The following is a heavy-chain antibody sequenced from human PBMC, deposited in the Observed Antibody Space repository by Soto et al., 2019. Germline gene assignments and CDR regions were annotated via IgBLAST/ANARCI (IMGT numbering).Heavy chain of an antibody. Sequence: SVKVSCKASGGTFSSYAISWVRQAPGQGLEWMGGIIPIFGTANYAQKFQGRVTITADESTSTAYMELSSLRSEDTAVYYCARIYYYDSSGYPSREDYYGMDVWGQGTTVAVSS. CDR2: IIPIFGTA. V-gene: IGHV1-69*13. CDR3: ARIYYYDSSGYPSREDYYGMDV. CDR1: GGTFSSYA. J-gene: IGHJ6*02. D-gene: IGHD3-22*01.